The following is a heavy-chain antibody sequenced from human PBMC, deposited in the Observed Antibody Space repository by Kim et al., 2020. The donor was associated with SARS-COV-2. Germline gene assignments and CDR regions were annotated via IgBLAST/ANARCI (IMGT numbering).Heavy chain of an antibody. J-gene: IGHJ4*02. D-gene: IGHD6-13*01. CDR3: AKGPVGSSWYSLSFADY. Sequence: VKGRFTISIDKPKHTLYLQMNSLRAEDTAVYYCAKGPVGSSWYSLSFADYWGQGTLVTVSS. V-gene: IGHV3-23*01.